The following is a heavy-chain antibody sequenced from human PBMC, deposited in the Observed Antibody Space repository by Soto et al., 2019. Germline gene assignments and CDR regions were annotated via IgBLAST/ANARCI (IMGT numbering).Heavy chain of an antibody. CDR1: GYTFTSYG. D-gene: IGHD3-10*01. J-gene: IGHJ5*02. CDR3: ARSYYYGSGRSYNWFDP. V-gene: IGHV1-18*01. CDR2: ISAYNGNT. Sequence: ASVKVSCKASGYTFTSYGISWVRQAPGQGLEWMGWISAYNGNTNYAQKLQGRVTMTIDTSTSTAYMELRSLRSDDTAVYYCARSYYYGSGRSYNWFDPWGQGTLVTVSS.